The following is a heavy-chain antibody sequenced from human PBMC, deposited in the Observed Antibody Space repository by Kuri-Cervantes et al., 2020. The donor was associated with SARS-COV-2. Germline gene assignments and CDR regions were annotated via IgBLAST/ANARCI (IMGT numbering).Heavy chain of an antibody. CDR3: ANLPAAINNYYYYYMDV. CDR2: ISYDGSNK. J-gene: IGHJ6*03. V-gene: IGHV3-30-3*01. CDR1: GFTFSSYA. Sequence: GGSLRLSCAASGFTFSSYAMHWVRQAPGKGLEWVAVISYDGSNKYYADSVKGRFTISRDNSKNTLYLQMNSLRAEDTAVYYCANLPAAINNYYYYYMDVWGKGTTVTVSS. D-gene: IGHD2-2*02.